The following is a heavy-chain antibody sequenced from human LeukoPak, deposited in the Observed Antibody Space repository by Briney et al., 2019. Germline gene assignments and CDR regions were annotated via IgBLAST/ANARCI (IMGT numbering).Heavy chain of an antibody. CDR3: ARDPRYSGYESPFDY. Sequence: ASVKVSCKASGYAFTGYYMHWVRQAPGQGLEWMGRINPNSGGTNYAQKFQGRVTMTRDTSISTAYMELSRLRSDDTAVYYCARDPRYSGYESPFDYWGQGTLVTVYS. CDR2: INPNSGGT. V-gene: IGHV1-2*06. J-gene: IGHJ4*02. CDR1: GYAFTGYY. D-gene: IGHD5-12*01.